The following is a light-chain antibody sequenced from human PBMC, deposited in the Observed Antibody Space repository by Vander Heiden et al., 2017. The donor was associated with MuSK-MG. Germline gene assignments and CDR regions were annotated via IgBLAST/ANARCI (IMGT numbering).Light chain of an antibody. CDR2: DVS. CDR1: SSDVGSYNF. J-gene: IGLJ2*01. V-gene: IGLV2-14*03. Sequence: QSALTQPASVSGSPGQSITISCTGTSSDVGSYNFVSWYQQHPGKAPKLRMFDVSSRPSGVSNRFSGSKSGNTASLTISGLQAEDEADYYCSSHTSSSTLFGGGTKLTVI. CDR3: SSHTSSSTL.